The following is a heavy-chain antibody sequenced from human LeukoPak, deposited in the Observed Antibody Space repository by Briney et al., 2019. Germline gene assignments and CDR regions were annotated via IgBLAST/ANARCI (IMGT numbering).Heavy chain of an antibody. CDR3: ARAPRNSSTMLDY. D-gene: IGHD6-13*01. Sequence: ASVKVSCKASGYTFTSYDFNWVRQATGQRPEWMGWMSPNSGDTGYAQKFQDRVTMNRNTSISTAYMELSSLRSDDTAVYYCARAPRNSSTMLDYWGQGTLVTVSS. CDR2: MSPNSGDT. V-gene: IGHV1-8*01. CDR1: GYTFTSYD. J-gene: IGHJ4*02.